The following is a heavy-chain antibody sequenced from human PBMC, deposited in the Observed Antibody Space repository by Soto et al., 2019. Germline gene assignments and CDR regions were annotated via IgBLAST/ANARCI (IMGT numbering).Heavy chain of an antibody. CDR3: ARAGWSSSWYFDY. D-gene: IGHD6-13*01. CDR2: IYYSGST. J-gene: IGHJ4*02. Sequence: WTWLRQPPGKGLEWIGYIYYSGSTNYNPSLKSRVTISVDTSKNQFSLKLSSVTAADTAVYYCARAGWSSSWYFDYWGQGTLVTVSS. V-gene: IGHV4-59*01.